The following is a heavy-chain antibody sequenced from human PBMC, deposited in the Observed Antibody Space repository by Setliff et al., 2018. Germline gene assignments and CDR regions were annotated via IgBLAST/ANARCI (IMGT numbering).Heavy chain of an antibody. V-gene: IGHV5-51*01. Sequence: GESLKISCKGSGYNFASYWIAWVRQMPGKGLEWMGIIYPDDSDTRYSPSFQGQVTISADKSISTAYLQWSSLKASDTAMYYCARQIGSSLSHFYYYMDVWGKGTTVT. J-gene: IGHJ6*03. CDR1: GYNFASYW. CDR3: ARQIGSSLSHFYYYMDV. CDR2: IYPDDSDT. D-gene: IGHD6-19*01.